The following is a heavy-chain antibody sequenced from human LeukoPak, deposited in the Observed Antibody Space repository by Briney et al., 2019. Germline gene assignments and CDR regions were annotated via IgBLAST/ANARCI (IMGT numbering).Heavy chain of an antibody. CDR1: GFTFSTYS. J-gene: IGHJ4*02. D-gene: IGHD1/OR15-1a*01. CDR3: AGGTDFDC. V-gene: IGHV3-48*02. Sequence: GGSLRLSCAASGFTFSTYSMNWVRQAPGRGLEWVSYISSSSSTIYYADSVKGRFTISRDNAKNSLYLQMNSLGDEDTAVYYCAGGTDFDCWGQGTLVTVSS. CDR2: ISSSSSTI.